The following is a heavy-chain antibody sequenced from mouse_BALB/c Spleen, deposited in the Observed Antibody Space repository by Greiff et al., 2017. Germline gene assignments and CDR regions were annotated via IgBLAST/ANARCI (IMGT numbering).Heavy chain of an antibody. CDR2: INSDGGST. D-gene: IGHD2-14*01. Sequence: EVQLQQSGGGLVQPGESLKLSCESNEYEFPSHDMSWVRKTPEKRLELVAAINSDGGSTYYPDTMERRFISSRDNTKKTLYLQMSSLRSEDTALYYCARHGDYRDWYFDVWGAGTTVTVSS. CDR1: EYEFPSHD. J-gene: IGHJ1*01. CDR3: ARHGDYRDWYFDV. V-gene: IGHV5-2*01.